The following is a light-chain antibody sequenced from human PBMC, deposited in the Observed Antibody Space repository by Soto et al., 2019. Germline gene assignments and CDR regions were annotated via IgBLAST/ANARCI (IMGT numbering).Light chain of an antibody. CDR2: KAS. CDR1: QSISSW. CDR3: AVSTSHPRP. Sequence: DSRIGQASSTRWASFQYKITITFRASQSISSWLAWYQQKPGKAPKLLIYKASSLESGVPSRFSGSGSGTEFTLTISSLQPDDFAPYNSAVSTSHPRPFGQ. V-gene: IGKV1-5*03. J-gene: IGKJ5*01.